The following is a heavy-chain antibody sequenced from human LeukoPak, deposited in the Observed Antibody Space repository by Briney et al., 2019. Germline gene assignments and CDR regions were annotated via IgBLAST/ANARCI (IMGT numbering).Heavy chain of an antibody. CDR3: AKVLNLLRHYFQH. D-gene: IGHD3-22*01. V-gene: IGHV3-30*02. Sequence: GGSLRLSCAASGFTFSSYGMHWVRQAPGKGLEWVAFIHYDGSHKYYADSVKGRFTISRDNSKNTLYLQMNSLRAEDTAVYYCAKVLNLLRHYFQHWGQGTLVTVSS. CDR2: IHYDGSHK. CDR1: GFTFSSYG. J-gene: IGHJ1*01.